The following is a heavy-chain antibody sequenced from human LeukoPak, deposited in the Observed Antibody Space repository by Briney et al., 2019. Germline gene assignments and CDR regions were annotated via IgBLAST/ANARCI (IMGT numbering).Heavy chain of an antibody. CDR1: GYSFTSYW. V-gene: IGHV5-51*01. CDR3: VSHYRHDAFDI. Sequence: GESLKISCKGSGYSFTSYWIGWVRQMPGKGLEWMGITYPGDSDTRYSPSFQGQVTISADKSISTAYLQWSSLKASDTAMYYCVSHYRHDAFDIWGQGTMVTVSS. J-gene: IGHJ3*02. D-gene: IGHD1-26*01. CDR2: TYPGDSDT.